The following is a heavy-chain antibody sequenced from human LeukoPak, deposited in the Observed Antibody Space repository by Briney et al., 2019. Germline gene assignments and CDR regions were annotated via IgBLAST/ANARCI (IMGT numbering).Heavy chain of an antibody. J-gene: IGHJ5*02. Sequence: GASVKVSCKASVYTFTTYDINWVRQAPGQGLEWMGWMNPNSGNKGYAQKFQGRVTMTRNTSISTAYMELSSLRSEDTAVYYCARVFCVHGVCYTGDWFDPWGQGTLVTVSS. CDR3: ARVFCVHGVCYTGDWFDP. CDR1: VYTFTTYD. D-gene: IGHD2-8*01. CDR2: MNPNSGNK. V-gene: IGHV1-8*01.